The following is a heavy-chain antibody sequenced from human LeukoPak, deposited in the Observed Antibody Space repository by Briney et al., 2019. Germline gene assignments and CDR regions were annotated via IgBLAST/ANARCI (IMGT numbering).Heavy chain of an antibody. J-gene: IGHJ4*02. Sequence: GGSLRLSCAASGFTFSSYAMHWVRQAPGKGLEWVAVISYDGSNKYYADSVKGRFTISRDNSKNTLYPQMNSLRAEDTAVYYCTRGGIVVVPAAILVDEGFDYWGQGTLVTVSS. CDR3: TRGGIVVVPAAILVDEGFDY. V-gene: IGHV3-30-3*01. CDR2: ISYDGSNK. D-gene: IGHD2-2*02. CDR1: GFTFSSYA.